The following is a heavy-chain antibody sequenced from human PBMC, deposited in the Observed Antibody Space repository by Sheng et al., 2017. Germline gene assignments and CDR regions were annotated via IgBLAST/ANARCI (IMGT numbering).Heavy chain of an antibody. J-gene: IGHJ4*02. D-gene: IGHD3-22*01. CDR2: IYYSGST. CDR1: GGSISSGGYS. CDR3: ARGDSSGYSPIGY. V-gene: IGHV4-30-4*07. Sequence: QVQLQESGPGLVKPSQTLSLTCAVSGGSISSGGYSWSWIRQPPGKGLEWIGYIYYSGSTYYNPSLKSRVTISVDTSKNQFSLKLSSVTAADTAVYYCARGDSSGYSPIGYWGQGTLVTVSS.